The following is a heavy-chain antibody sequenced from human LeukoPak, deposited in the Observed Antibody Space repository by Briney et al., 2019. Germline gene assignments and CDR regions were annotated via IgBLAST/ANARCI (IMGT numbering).Heavy chain of an antibody. CDR2: INHSGST. CDR3: ARPLGWFDP. Sequence: GSLRLSCAASGFTFSSYSMNWVRQAPGKGLEWIGEINHSGSTNYNPSLKSRVTISVDTSKNQFSLKLSSVTAADTAVYYCARPLGWFDPWGQGTLVTVSS. V-gene: IGHV4-34*01. J-gene: IGHJ5*02. CDR1: GFTFSSYS.